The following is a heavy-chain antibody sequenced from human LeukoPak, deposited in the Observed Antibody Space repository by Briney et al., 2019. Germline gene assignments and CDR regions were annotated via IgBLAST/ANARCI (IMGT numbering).Heavy chain of an antibody. D-gene: IGHD3-3*01. V-gene: IGHV3-23*01. Sequence: PGGSLRLSCAASGFTFSSYAMSWVRQAPGKGLEWVSAISGSGGSTYYADSVKGRFTISRDNSKNTLYLQTNSLRAEDTAVYYCAKIGGSNYDFWSGYWGGGYFDYWGQGTLVTVSS. CDR1: GFTFSSYA. J-gene: IGHJ4*02. CDR2: ISGSGGST. CDR3: AKIGGSNYDFWSGYWGGGYFDY.